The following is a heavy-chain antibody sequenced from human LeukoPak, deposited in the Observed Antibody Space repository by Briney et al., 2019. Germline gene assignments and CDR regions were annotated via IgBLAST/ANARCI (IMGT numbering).Heavy chain of an antibody. CDR1: GFTFNDYS. J-gene: IGHJ4*02. V-gene: IGHV3-11*04. Sequence: GGSLRLSCAASGFTFNDYSMNWIRQAPGKGLEWVSYISSSGSTIFYADSVKGRFTISRDNAKNSLFLQMNSLRAEDTAVYYCAREDLLKFFDYWGQGTLVTVSS. CDR3: AREDLLKFFDY. CDR2: ISSSGSTI.